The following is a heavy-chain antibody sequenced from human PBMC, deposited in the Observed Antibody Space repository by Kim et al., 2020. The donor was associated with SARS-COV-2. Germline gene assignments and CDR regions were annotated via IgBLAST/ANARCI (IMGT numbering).Heavy chain of an antibody. V-gene: IGHV1-8*01. CDR1: GYIFINYD. CDR2: MNPNSGNR. J-gene: IGHJ6*03. Sequence: ASVKVSCKASGYIFINYDINWVRQAPGQGLEWMGWMNPNSGNRDYAQKFQGRVTMTRDTSINTAYMELSSLTLEDTAVYYCARWGPFDYKNYYYMDVWGTGTTVTVSS. CDR3: ARWGPFDYKNYYYMDV. D-gene: IGHD4-4*01.